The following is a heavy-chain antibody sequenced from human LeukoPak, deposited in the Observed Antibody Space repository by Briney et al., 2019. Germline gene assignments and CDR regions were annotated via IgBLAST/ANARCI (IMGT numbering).Heavy chain of an antibody. Sequence: SETLSLTCTVSGYSISSGYYWGWIRQPPGKGLEWIGSIYHSGSTYYNPSLKSRVTISVDTSKNQFSLKLSSVTAADTAVYYCARVTGYMIEDYFDYWGQGTLVTVSS. J-gene: IGHJ4*02. CDR3: ARVTGYMIEDYFDY. D-gene: IGHD3-22*01. V-gene: IGHV4-38-2*02. CDR1: GYSISSGYY. CDR2: IYHSGST.